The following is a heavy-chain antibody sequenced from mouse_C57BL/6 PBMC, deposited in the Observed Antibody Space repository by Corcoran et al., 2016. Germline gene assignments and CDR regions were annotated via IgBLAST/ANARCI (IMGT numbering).Heavy chain of an antibody. CDR1: GYTFTDYY. Sequence: QVQLKQSGAELVRPGASVKLSCKASGYTFTDYYINWVKQRPGPGLEWIARIYPGSGNTYYNEKFKGKATLTAEKSSSTAYMQLSSLTSEDSAVYFCARELLLAMDYWGQGTSVTVSS. CDR3: ARELLLAMDY. V-gene: IGHV1-76*01. D-gene: IGHD2-1*01. J-gene: IGHJ4*01. CDR2: IYPGSGNT.